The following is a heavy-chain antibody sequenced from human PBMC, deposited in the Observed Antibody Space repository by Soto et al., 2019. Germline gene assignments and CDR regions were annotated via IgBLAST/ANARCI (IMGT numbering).Heavy chain of an antibody. CDR3: ARFFDY. Sequence: SETLSLTCAVYGGSFSGYYWSWIRQPPGKGLEWIGEINHSGSTNYNPSLKSRVTISVDTSKNQFSLKLSSVTAADTAVYYCARFFDYWGQGTLVTVSS. CDR2: INHSGST. V-gene: IGHV4-34*01. CDR1: GGSFSGYY. J-gene: IGHJ4*02.